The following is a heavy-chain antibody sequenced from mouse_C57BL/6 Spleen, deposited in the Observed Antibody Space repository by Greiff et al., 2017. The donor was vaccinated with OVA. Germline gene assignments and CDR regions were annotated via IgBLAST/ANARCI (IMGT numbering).Heavy chain of an antibody. CDR3: ARKATVLYAMDY. CDR1: GYTFTSYW. Sequence: VQLQQPGAELVMPGASVKLSCKASGYTFTSYWMHWVKQRPGQGLEWIGEIDPSDSYTNYNQKFKGKSTLTVDKSSSTAYMQLSSLTSEDSAVYYCARKATVLYAMDYWGQGTSVTVSS. V-gene: IGHV1-69*01. J-gene: IGHJ4*01. D-gene: IGHD4-1*02. CDR2: IDPSDSYT.